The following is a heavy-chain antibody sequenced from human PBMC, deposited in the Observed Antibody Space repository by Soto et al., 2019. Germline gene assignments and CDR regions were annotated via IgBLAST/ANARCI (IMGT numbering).Heavy chain of an antibody. V-gene: IGHV3-21*01. CDR3: ARVPGDSSGYYLEY. D-gene: IGHD3-22*01. CDR1: GFTFSSYS. J-gene: IGHJ4*02. CDR2: ISSSSSYI. Sequence: PWWSLRLSCAASGFTFSSYSMNWVRQSPGKGLEWVSSISSSSSYIYYADSVKGRFTISRDNAKNSLYLQMSSVRAEDTAVYYCARVPGDSSGYYLEYWGQGTLVTVSS.